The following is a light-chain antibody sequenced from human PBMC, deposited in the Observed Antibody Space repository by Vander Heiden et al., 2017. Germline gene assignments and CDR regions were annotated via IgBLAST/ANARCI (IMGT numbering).Light chain of an antibody. Sequence: SVLTQPPSVSAAPGLRVTISCSGSTSNIGNNYVSWYQHLPGTAPKLLIYDNHKRPSGIPDRFSASKFGASATLDITGLQTGDEADYYCGTWDSSLSVGVFGTGTKVTVL. CDR3: GTWDSSLSVGV. CDR1: TSNIGNNY. V-gene: IGLV1-51*01. CDR2: DNH. J-gene: IGLJ1*01.